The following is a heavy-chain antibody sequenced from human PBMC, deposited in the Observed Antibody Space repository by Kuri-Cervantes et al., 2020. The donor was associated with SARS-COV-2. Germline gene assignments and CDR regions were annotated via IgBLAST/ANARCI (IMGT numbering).Heavy chain of an antibody. CDR2: INHSGST. CDR1: GFTFGDYA. J-gene: IGHJ3*02. V-gene: IGHV4-34*01. CDR3: ARTLDI. Sequence: ESLKISCTASGFTFGDYAMSWIRQPPGKGLEWIGEINHSGSTNYNPSLKSRVTISVNTSKNQFSLRLSSVTAADTAVYYCARTLDIWGQGTMVTVSS.